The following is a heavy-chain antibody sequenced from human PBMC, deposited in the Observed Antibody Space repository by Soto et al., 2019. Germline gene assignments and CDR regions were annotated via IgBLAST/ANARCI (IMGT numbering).Heavy chain of an antibody. CDR3: ARVDCTGGSCRPYAYYDLDV. CDR1: EFTCNSYG. Sequence: LXLSFAASEFTCNSYGMHWVRQAPVSGLEWVAVIWYDGSIKYYADSVKGRFTISRDNSKNTLYLQMNSLRAEDTAVYYCARVDCTGGSCRPYAYYDLDVWGQGTTVTVSS. V-gene: IGHV3-33*01. D-gene: IGHD2-15*01. J-gene: IGHJ6*02. CDR2: IWYDGSIK.